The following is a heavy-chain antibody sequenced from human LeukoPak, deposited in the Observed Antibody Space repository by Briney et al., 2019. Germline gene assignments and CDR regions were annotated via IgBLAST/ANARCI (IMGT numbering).Heavy chain of an antibody. CDR3: ARDRRGSGSYYSIYFDY. J-gene: IGHJ4*02. CDR2: INWNGGST. V-gene: IGHV3-20*04. CDR1: GFTFDDYG. D-gene: IGHD3-10*01. Sequence: GGSLRLSCAASGFTFDDYGMSWVRHAPGKGLEWVTGINWNGGSTGYADSVKGRFTISRDNAKNSLYLQMNSLRAEDTALYYCARDRRGSGSYYSIYFDYWGQGTLVTVSS.